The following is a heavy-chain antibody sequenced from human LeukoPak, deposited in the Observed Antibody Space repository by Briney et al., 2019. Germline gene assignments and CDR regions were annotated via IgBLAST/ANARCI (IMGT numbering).Heavy chain of an antibody. CDR2: FNGDAGST. V-gene: IGHV3-23*01. CDR3: AKGSGIAPAGSLFKTAAHFDY. Sequence: GGSLRLSCAASGFTFSRYAMSWVRQAPGKGLEWVSGFNGDAGSTYYADSLKGRFTISRDNSKNTLYLQMNSLRFEDTAVYYCAKGSGIAPAGSLFKTAAHFDYWGQGTLVTVSS. CDR1: GFTFSRYA. J-gene: IGHJ4*02. D-gene: IGHD6-13*01.